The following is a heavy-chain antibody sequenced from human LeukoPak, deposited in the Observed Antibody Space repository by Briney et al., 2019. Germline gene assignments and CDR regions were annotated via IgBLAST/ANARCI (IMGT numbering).Heavy chain of an antibody. J-gene: IGHJ4*02. D-gene: IGHD2-15*01. CDR3: AREYFSGGSCYSNTYYFDY. CDR1: GYTFTSYG. V-gene: IGHV1-18*01. CDR2: ISAYNGNT. Sequence: GASVKVSCKASGYTFTSYGISWVRQAPGQGLEWMGWISAYNGNTNYAQKLQGRVTMTTDTSTSTAYMELRSLRSDDTAVYYYAREYFSGGSCYSNTYYFDYWGQGTLVTVSS.